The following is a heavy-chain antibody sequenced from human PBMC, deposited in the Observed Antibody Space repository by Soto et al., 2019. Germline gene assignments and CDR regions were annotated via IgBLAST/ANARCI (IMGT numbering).Heavy chain of an antibody. Sequence: EVQLVESGGGLVQPGRSLRLSCAASGFTFDDYAMHWARQAPGKGLEWVSGISWNSGSIGYADSVKGRFTISRDNAKNSLYLQMNSLRAEDTALYYCAKDLGGIAAAGDYWGQGTLVTVSS. J-gene: IGHJ4*02. CDR1: GFTFDDYA. V-gene: IGHV3-9*01. CDR3: AKDLGGIAAAGDY. D-gene: IGHD6-13*01. CDR2: ISWNSGSI.